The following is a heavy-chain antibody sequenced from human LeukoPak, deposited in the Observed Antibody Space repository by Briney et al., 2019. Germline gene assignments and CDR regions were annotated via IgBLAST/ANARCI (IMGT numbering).Heavy chain of an antibody. J-gene: IGHJ3*02. CDR2: IYYSGST. CDR3: ARYGLLGLSEINAFDI. Sequence: SETLSLTCTVSGGSVSSGSYYWGWIRQPPGKGLEWIGNIYYSGSTYYNPSLKSRVTISVDRSKNQFSLNLNSVTAADTAVYYCARYGLLGLSEINAFDIWGQGTMVTVSS. D-gene: IGHD2-2*01. CDR1: GGSVSSGSYY. V-gene: IGHV4-39*07.